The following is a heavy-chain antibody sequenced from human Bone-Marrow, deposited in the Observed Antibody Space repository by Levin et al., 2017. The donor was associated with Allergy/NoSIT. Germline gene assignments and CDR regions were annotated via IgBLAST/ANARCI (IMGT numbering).Heavy chain of an antibody. J-gene: IGHJ6*03. CDR3: AREYYMDV. V-gene: IGHV4-38-2*02. CDR2: IHESGTT. Sequence: SETLSLTCAVSGYSISSDYYWGWIRQPPGKWLEWIGNIHESGTTKYNPSLKSRVTISVDTSKNQFSLQLNSVTAADTAVYFCAREYYMDVWGKGTTVTVSS. CDR1: GYSISSDYY.